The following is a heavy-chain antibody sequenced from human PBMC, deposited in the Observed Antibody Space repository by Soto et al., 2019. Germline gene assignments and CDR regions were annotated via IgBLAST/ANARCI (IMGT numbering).Heavy chain of an antibody. CDR1: GHTLASYD. CDR3: ARYPFYGWFDS. J-gene: IGHJ5*01. D-gene: IGHD3-16*01. V-gene: IGHV1-8*01. CDR2: MTPDSGYT. Sequence: QVQLVQSGAEVRKPGASVKVSCKASGHTLASYDINWVRQATGQGLEWMGWMTPDSGYTGYAQKFQGRVSMTWDTSIPTAYMELSSLRSDATAVYYCARYPFYGWFDSWGQGTLVTVSS.